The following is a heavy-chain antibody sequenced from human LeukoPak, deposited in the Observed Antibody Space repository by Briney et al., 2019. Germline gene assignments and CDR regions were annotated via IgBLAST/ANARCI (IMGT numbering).Heavy chain of an antibody. V-gene: IGHV4-38-2*02. D-gene: IGHD2-2*01. CDR1: GYSISSGYY. CDR2: INHSGST. Sequence: SETLSLTCTVSGYSISSGYYWGWIRQPPGKGLEWIGEINHSGSTNYNPSLKSRVTISVDTSKNQFSLKLSSVTAADTAVYYCARHRPEYCSSTSCYAVVDYWGQGTLVTVSS. J-gene: IGHJ4*02. CDR3: ARHRPEYCSSTSCYAVVDY.